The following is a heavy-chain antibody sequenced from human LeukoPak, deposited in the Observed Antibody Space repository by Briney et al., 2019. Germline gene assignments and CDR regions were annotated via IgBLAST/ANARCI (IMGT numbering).Heavy chain of an antibody. D-gene: IGHD1-26*01. V-gene: IGHV3-33*01. CDR3: AREYSGSYYVAAFDV. Sequence: GGSLRLSCAASGFTFNNYGMHWVRQAPGKGLEWVAVIRSDGNNKYYVDSVKGRFTVSRDKSKNTLYLQMNSLRAEDTAVYYCAREYSGSYYVAAFDVWGQGTLVTVSS. CDR2: IRSDGNNK. J-gene: IGHJ3*01. CDR1: GFTFNNYG.